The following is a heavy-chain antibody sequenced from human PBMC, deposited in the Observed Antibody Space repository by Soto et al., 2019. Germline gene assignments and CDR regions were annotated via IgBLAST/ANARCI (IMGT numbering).Heavy chain of an antibody. CDR1: GYSFTSYW. CDR2: IDPSDSYT. V-gene: IGHV5-10-1*01. Sequence: GESLKISCKGSGYSFTSYWISWVRQMPGKGLEWMGRIDPSDSYTNYSPSFQGHVTISADKSISTAYLQWSSLKASDTAMYYSATPVAYCGGDCYSYYYYYGMAVWGQGTTVTVSS. J-gene: IGHJ6*02. CDR3: ATPVAYCGGDCYSYYYYYGMAV. D-gene: IGHD2-21*02.